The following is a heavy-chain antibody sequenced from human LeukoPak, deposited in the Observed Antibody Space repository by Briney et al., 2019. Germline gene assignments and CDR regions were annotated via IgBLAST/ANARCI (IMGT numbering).Heavy chain of an antibody. D-gene: IGHD6-6*01. CDR2: IRYDGSNK. V-gene: IGHV3-30*02. CDR3: AKDWSPFYVRYSSSSSFDY. J-gene: IGHJ4*02. Sequence: QTGGSLRLSCAASGFTFSSYGMHWVRQAPGKGLEWVAFIRYDGSNKYYADSVKGRFTISRDNSKNTLYLQMNSLRAEDTAVYYCAKDWSPFYVRYSSSSSFDYWGQGTLVTVSS. CDR1: GFTFSSYG.